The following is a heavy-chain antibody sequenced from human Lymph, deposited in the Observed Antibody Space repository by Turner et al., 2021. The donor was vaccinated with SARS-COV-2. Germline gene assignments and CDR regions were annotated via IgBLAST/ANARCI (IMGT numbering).Heavy chain of an antibody. D-gene: IGHD1-26*01. CDR2: ISYDGINK. J-gene: IGHJ4*02. Sequence: QVQLVESGGGVVQPGRSLRLSCSASGFTFSSYAMHWVRQAPGKGLEWVARISYDGINKYYADSVKGRFTISRDNSKNTLYLQMNSLRAEDTAVYYCARALSGSYFRPFDYWGQGTLVTVSS. V-gene: IGHV3-30-3*01. CDR1: GFTFSSYA. CDR3: ARALSGSYFRPFDY.